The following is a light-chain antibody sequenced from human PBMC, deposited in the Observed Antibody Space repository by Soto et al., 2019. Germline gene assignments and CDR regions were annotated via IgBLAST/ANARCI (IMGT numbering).Light chain of an antibody. Sequence: DIQITQSPSTLSASVGDRVTITCRASQFIRNWLAWYQQKPGTAPKLLIYDASTLESGVPSRFSGSGSGTEFTLTISRLKPDDFATYYCQQYNGDSGYTFGQGTRMEIK. V-gene: IGKV1-5*01. CDR1: QFIRNW. CDR2: DAS. CDR3: QQYNGDSGYT. J-gene: IGKJ5*01.